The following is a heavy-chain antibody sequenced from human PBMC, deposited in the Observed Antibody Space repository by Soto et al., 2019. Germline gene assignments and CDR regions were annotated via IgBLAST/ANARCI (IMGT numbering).Heavy chain of an antibody. D-gene: IGHD3-10*01. V-gene: IGHV4-59*01. CDR2: IYHSGST. CDR3: ARDPGSGSYYGWFDP. CDR1: GGSIRTYY. Sequence: PSETLSLTCTVSGGSIRTYYWSWIRQPPGKGLEWIGYIYHSGSTYYNPSLKSRVTISVDTSKNQFSLKLSSVTAADTAVYYCARDPGSGSYYGWFDPWGQGTLVTVSS. J-gene: IGHJ5*02.